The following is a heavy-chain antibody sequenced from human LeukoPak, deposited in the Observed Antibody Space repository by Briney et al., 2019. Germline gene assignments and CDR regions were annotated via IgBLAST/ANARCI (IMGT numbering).Heavy chain of an antibody. CDR1: GFTFGDYA. J-gene: IGHJ4*02. Sequence: GGSLRLSCTASGFTFGDYAMSWVRQAPGKGLEWVGFIRCKAYGGTTEYAASVKGRFTISRDDSKSIAYLQMNSLKTEDTAVYYCTREPPEWLALLDYWGQGTLVTVSS. CDR3: TREPPEWLALLDY. V-gene: IGHV3-49*04. CDR2: IRCKAYGGTT. D-gene: IGHD6-19*01.